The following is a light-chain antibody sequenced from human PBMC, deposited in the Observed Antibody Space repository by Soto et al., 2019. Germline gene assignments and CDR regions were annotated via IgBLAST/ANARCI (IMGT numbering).Light chain of an antibody. CDR1: QSVSSSY. Sequence: EIVLTQSPGTLSLSPGERATLSCRASQSVSSSYLAWYQQKPGQAPRLLIYGASRRATGIPDRCSGSGSGTDFTLTISRLEPEDFAVYYCQQYGSSPQTFGQGTRLEIK. CDR2: GAS. J-gene: IGKJ5*01. CDR3: QQYGSSPQT. V-gene: IGKV3-20*01.